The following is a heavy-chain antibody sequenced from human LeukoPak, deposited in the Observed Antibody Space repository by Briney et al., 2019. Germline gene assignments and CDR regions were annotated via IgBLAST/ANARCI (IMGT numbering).Heavy chain of an antibody. CDR1: GFTFSSYW. Sequence: GGSLRLSCAASGFTFSSYWMHWVRQAPGKGLVWVSRINSDGSSTSYADFVKGRFTISRDNAKNTLYLQMNSLRAEDTVVYYCARAQYDSSGYYYYWGQGTLVTVSS. CDR3: ARAQYDSSGYYYY. J-gene: IGHJ4*02. V-gene: IGHV3-74*01. D-gene: IGHD3-22*01. CDR2: INSDGSST.